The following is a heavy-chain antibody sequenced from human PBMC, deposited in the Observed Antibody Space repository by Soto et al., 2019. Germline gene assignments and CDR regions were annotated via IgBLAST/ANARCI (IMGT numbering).Heavy chain of an antibody. D-gene: IGHD3-10*01. J-gene: IGHJ4*02. CDR1: GFTFSHFA. CDR3: AREDYGQHYFDY. Sequence: QVPLVESGGGVVQPGRSLRLSCAASGFTFSHFAMHWVRQAPGKGLEWVAVISYDGSKIYYADSVKGRFTVSRDNSMNTLYLQMNSLRTEDTALYYCAREDYGQHYFDYWGQGTLVTVSS. CDR2: ISYDGSKI. V-gene: IGHV3-30-3*01.